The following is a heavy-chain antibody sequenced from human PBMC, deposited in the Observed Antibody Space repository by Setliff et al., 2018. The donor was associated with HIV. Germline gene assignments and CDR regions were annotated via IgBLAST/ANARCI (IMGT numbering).Heavy chain of an antibody. V-gene: IGHV4-61*02. J-gene: IGHJ5*02. Sequence: SETLSLTCTVSGGSISSGSYYWSWIRQPAGKGLEWIGRIYTSGSTNYNPSLKSRVTISVDTSKNQFSLKLSSVAAADTAVYYCARQAYCGYDCYWRAWFDPWGQGTLVTVSS. D-gene: IGHD2-21*02. CDR1: GGSISSGSYY. CDR2: IYTSGST. CDR3: ARQAYCGYDCYWRAWFDP.